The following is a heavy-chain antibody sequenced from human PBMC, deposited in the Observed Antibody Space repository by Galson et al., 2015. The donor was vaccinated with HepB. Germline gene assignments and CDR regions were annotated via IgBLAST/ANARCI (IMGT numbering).Heavy chain of an antibody. J-gene: IGHJ4*02. CDR2: IYSSGST. D-gene: IGHD3-16*01. Sequence: LSLTCTVSGGSISTYYWSWIRQPPGKALEWIGYIYSSGSTNYNPSFKSRVTISVDTSKNQFSLKLSSVTAADTAVYYCARLMSWDFDYWGQGTLVTVSS. V-gene: IGHV4-59*08. CDR3: ARLMSWDFDY. CDR1: GGSISTYY.